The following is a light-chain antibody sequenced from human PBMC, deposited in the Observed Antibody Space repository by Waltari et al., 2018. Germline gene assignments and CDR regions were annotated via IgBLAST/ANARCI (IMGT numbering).Light chain of an antibody. CDR2: DVS. J-gene: IGLJ1*01. CDR3: SSYTSSSTEV. Sequence: QSALTPPASVSGSPGQSITIPCTGTSSDVGGYNYVSWYQQHPGKAPKLMIYDVSNRPSGVSNRFSGSKSGNTASLTISGLHAEDEADYYCSSYTSSSTEVFGTGTKVTVL. V-gene: IGLV2-14*03. CDR1: SSDVGGYNY.